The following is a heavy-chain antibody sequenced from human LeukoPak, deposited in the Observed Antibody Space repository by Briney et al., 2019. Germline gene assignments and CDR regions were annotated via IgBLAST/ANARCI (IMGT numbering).Heavy chain of an antibody. CDR3: ARRDSSGWYY. J-gene: IGHJ4*02. CDR1: GYSFSTYW. V-gene: IGHV5-51*01. CDR2: IYPGDSDT. Sequence: GESLKISCKGSGYSFSTYWIGWVRQMPGKGLEWLGIIYPGDSDTTYSPSFQGQVTISADKSISTAYLQWSRLKAADTAMYCCARRDSSGWYYWGQGTLVTVSS. D-gene: IGHD6-19*01.